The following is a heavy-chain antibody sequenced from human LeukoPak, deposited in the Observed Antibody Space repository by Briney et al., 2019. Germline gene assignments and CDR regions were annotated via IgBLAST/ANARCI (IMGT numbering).Heavy chain of an antibody. J-gene: IGHJ6*03. Sequence: SETLSLTCAVSGDSISSSSIYWGWVRQPPGMGLEWIGSVYYTGSTYYNPSLKRRVTRSVDTSKNQFSLKLSSVTAADTAVYYCARLGITMVRGVIIMYYYYYMDVWGKGTTVIVSS. CDR3: ARLGITMVRGVIIMYYYYYMDV. CDR1: GDSISSSSIY. V-gene: IGHV4-39*07. CDR2: VYYTGST. D-gene: IGHD3-10*01.